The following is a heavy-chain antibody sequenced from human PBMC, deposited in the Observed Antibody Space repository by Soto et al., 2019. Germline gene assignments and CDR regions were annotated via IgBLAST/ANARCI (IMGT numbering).Heavy chain of an antibody. CDR1: GIPFRRTA. CDR3: YGMDV. CDR2: IVVGTGST. Sequence: SVKVYYKASGIPFRRTAVQWMRQARGQRLEWIGRIVVGTGSTTYAQIVQERIAITRDMSTNTAYMELSGLRPYEYGHYSHYGMDVWGQGTTVTVSS. D-gene: IGHD3-10*01. J-gene: IGHJ6*01. V-gene: IGHV1-58*01.